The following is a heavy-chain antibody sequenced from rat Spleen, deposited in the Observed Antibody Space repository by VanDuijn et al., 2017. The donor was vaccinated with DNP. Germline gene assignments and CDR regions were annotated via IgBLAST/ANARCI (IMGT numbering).Heavy chain of an antibody. CDR2: MRDDGDT. D-gene: IGHD1-1*01. V-gene: IGHV2-34*01. J-gene: IGHJ1*01. CDR3: ARAATTVDWYFDF. CDR1: GLSLTSNS. Sequence: QVQLKESGPGLVQPSQTLSLTCTVSGLSLTSNSVSWVRQPPGKGLEWMGRMRDDGDTSYNSALKSRLNINRDTSKNQVLLTLNSLQSEDTSTYFCARAATTVDWYFDFWGPGTMVTVSS.